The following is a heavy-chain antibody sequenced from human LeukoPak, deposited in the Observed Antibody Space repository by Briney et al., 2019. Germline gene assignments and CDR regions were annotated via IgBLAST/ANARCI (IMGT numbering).Heavy chain of an antibody. Sequence: GGSLRLSCAASGFTFSSYAMYWVRQAPGKGLEYVSAISSNGDNTHYANSVEGRFTISRDNSKNTLYLQMGSLRAEDMAVYYCARVQGTTVLFDYWGQGTLVTVSS. J-gene: IGHJ4*02. V-gene: IGHV3-64*01. CDR2: ISSNGDNT. CDR3: ARVQGTTVLFDY. CDR1: GFTFSSYA. D-gene: IGHD4-17*01.